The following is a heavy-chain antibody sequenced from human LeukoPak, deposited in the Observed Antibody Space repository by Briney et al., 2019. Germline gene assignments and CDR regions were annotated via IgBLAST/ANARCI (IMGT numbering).Heavy chain of an antibody. D-gene: IGHD3-22*01. CDR2: ISDNGGGT. J-gene: IGHJ6*02. CDR1: GFNFKDYG. V-gene: IGHV3-9*01. Sequence: GGSLRLSCAASGFNFKDYGMHWVRHPPGKGLEWVSSISDNGGGTEYADSVKGRFTISRDNAKNSLYLQLSSLRPEDTALYYCAKHMIATNTFLFYGLDVWGQGTAVTVSS. CDR3: AKHMIATNTFLFYGLDV.